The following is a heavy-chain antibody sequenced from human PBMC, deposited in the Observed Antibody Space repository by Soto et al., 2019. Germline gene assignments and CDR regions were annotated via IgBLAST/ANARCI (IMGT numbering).Heavy chain of an antibody. CDR3: ARATMIALFDP. Sequence: PGGSLRLSCAASGFTFSSYSINWVRQAPWKGLEWVSSISSSSIYIYYADSVKGRFTISRDNAKNSLYLQMNSLRAEDTAVYYWARATMIALFDPWGQGTLVTVSS. CDR1: GFTFSSYS. J-gene: IGHJ5*02. V-gene: IGHV3-21*01. D-gene: IGHD3-22*01. CDR2: ISSSSIYI.